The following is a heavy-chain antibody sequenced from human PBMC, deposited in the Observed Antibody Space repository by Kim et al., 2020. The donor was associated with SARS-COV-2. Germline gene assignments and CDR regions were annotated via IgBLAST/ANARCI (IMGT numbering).Heavy chain of an antibody. V-gene: IGHV3-11*04. CDR1: GFTFSDYY. CDR3: ARGKLGWGYYDSSGYFGSPGSY. J-gene: IGHJ4*02. CDR2: ISSSGSTI. D-gene: IGHD3-22*01. Sequence: GGSLRLSCAASGFTFSDYYMSWIRQAPGKGLEWVSYISSSGSTIYYADSVKGRFTISRDNAKISLYLQMNSLRAEDTAVYYCARGKLGWGYYDSSGYFGSPGSYWGQGTLVTVSS.